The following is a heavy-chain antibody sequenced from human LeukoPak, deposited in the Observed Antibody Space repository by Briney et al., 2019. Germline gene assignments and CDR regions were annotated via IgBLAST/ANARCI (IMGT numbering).Heavy chain of an antibody. D-gene: IGHD4-23*01. CDR3: AREYGGNSWFNY. CDR2: IYYSGST. CDR1: GGSISSYY. Sequence: PSETLSLTCTVSGGSISSYYWSRIRQPPGKGLEWIGYIYYSGSTNYNPSLKSRVTISVDTSKNQFSLKLSSVTAADTAVYYCAREYGGNSWFNYWGQGTLVTVSS. J-gene: IGHJ4*02. V-gene: IGHV4-59*01.